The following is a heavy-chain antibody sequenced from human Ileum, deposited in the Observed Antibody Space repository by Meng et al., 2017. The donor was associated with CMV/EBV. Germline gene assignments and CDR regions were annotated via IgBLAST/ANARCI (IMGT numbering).Heavy chain of an antibody. V-gene: IGHV1-69*10. CDR2: IIPILGIA. Sequence: SVKVSCKASGYTFTGYYMHWVRQAPGQGLEWMGGIIPILGIANYAQKFQGRVTITADKSTSTAYMELSSLRSEDTAVYYCARGSYCSSTSCRNWFDPWGQGTLVTVSS. CDR1: GYTFTGYY. CDR3: ARGSYCSSTSCRNWFDP. J-gene: IGHJ5*02. D-gene: IGHD2-2*01.